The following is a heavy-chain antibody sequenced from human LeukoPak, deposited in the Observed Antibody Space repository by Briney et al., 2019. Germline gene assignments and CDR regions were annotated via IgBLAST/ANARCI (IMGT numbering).Heavy chain of an antibody. Sequence: SSETLSLTCTVSGGSISSGAYYWVRIRPPSGKGLDWFGFVYYSGSTYYNPALKSRVTISVDTSKNQFSLKLSSVTAADTTVDYCARFATVATGDAFDIWGQGTMVTASS. CDR1: GGSISSGAYY. D-gene: IGHD3-10*01. CDR2: VYYSGST. V-gene: IGHV4-30-4*08. CDR3: ARFATVATGDAFDI. J-gene: IGHJ3*02.